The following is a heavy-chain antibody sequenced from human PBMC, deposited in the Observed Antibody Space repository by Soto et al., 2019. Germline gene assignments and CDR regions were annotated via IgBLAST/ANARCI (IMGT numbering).Heavy chain of an antibody. CDR2: ISYDGSDK. J-gene: IGHJ6*02. D-gene: IGHD5-12*01. CDR3: VKDRVPGAYGNYYGMDV. CDR1: GFTFNNSG. Sequence: GGSLRLSCRVSGFTFNNSGMHWVRQAPGKGLEWMAVISYDGSDKYYADSVKGRVIISRDNSKNTLNLEMNSLRAEDAAIYYCVKDRVPGAYGNYYGMDVWGQGTTVTVSS. V-gene: IGHV3-30*18.